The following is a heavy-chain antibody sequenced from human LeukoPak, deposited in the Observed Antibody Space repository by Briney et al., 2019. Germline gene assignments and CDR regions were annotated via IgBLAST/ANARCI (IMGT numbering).Heavy chain of an antibody. D-gene: IGHD1-26*01. CDR2: INPSGGST. CDR1: GYTFTSYY. V-gene: IGHV1-46*01. CDR3: ATIVGATGGAFDI. Sequence: ASVKVSCKASGYTFTSYYMHWVRQAPGQGLEWMGLINPSGGSTTYAQKFQGRVTMTRDTSTSTVYMELSSLRSEDTAVYYCATIVGATGGAFDIWGQGTMVTVSS. J-gene: IGHJ3*02.